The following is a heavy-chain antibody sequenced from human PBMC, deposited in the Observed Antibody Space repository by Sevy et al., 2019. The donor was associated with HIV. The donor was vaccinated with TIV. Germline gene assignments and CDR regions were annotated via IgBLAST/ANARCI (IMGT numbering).Heavy chain of an antibody. Sequence: ASVKVSCKASGYTFTGYYMHWVRQAPGQGLEWMGWINPNSGGTNYAQKFQGRVTMTRDTSISTAYMELSRLRSDDTAVYYCARDYGSGSYPPWYYYYGMDVRGQGTTVTVSS. D-gene: IGHD3-10*01. J-gene: IGHJ6*02. CDR2: INPNSGGT. V-gene: IGHV1-2*02. CDR3: ARDYGSGSYPPWYYYYGMDV. CDR1: GYTFTGYY.